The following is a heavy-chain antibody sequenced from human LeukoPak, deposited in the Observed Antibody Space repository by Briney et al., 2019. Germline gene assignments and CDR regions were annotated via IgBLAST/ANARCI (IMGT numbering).Heavy chain of an antibody. CDR1: GGSNRSYY. D-gene: IGHD3-9*01. Sequence: SETLSLTCTVAGGSNRSYYWSWLRQPPGKGLGWMGYIYYSGSTNYNPSLKSRVTISVDTSKNQFAPKLSSVTAADTAVYYCARAGNDILTGYYTPDYWGQGTLVTVSS. CDR3: ARAGNDILTGYYTPDY. V-gene: IGHV4-59*01. J-gene: IGHJ4*02. CDR2: IYYSGST.